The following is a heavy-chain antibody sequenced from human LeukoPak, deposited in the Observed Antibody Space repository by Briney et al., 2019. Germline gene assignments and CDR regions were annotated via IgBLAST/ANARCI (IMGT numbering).Heavy chain of an antibody. D-gene: IGHD3-22*01. CDR3: AREQDYYDSSGYSTGEVRYFDY. CDR1: GGSISSSSYY. J-gene: IGHJ4*02. Sequence: SETLSLTCTVSGGSISSSSYYWGWIRQPPGKGLEWIGSIYYSGSTYYNPSLKSRVTISVDTSKNQFSLKLSSVTAADTAVYYCAREQDYYDSSGYSTGEVRYFDYWGQGTLVTVSS. V-gene: IGHV4-39*01. CDR2: IYYSGST.